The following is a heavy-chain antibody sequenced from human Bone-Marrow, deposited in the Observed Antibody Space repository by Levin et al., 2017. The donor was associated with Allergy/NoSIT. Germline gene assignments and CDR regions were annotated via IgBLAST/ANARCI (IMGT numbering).Heavy chain of an antibody. CDR1: GGSISSSSYY. CDR2: IYYGGST. J-gene: IGHJ6*03. V-gene: IGHV4-39*01. Sequence: ASETLSLTCTVSGGSISSSSYYWGWIRQPPGKGLEWIGSIYYGGSTYYNPSLKSRVTISVDTSKNQFSLRLSSVTAADTAVYYCARHARDHYYSYHYMDGWGKGTTVTVSS. CDR3: ARHARDHYYSYHYMDG.